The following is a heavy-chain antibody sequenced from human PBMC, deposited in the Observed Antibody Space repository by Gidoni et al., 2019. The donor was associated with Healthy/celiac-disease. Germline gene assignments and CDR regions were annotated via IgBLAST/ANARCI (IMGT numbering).Heavy chain of an antibody. CDR2: ISGSGGST. CDR3: AKDSAIVVVPAAIGYFDY. J-gene: IGHJ4*02. V-gene: IGHV3-23*01. D-gene: IGHD2-2*01. CDR1: GFTFSSYA. Sequence: EVQLLESGGGLVQPGGSLRLSCAASGFTFSSYAMSWVRQAPGKGLEWVSAISGSGGSTYYADSVKGRFTISRDNSKNTLYLQMNSLRAEDTAVYYCAKDSAIVVVPAAIGYFDYWGQGTLVTVSS.